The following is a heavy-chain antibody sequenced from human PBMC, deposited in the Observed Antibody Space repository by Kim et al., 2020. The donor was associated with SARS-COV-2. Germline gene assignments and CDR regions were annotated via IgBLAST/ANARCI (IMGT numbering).Heavy chain of an antibody. CDR3: ASLAMGATTPYYFDY. Sequence: DSWKGRFTISRDNAKNSLYLQMNSLRAEDTAVYYCASLAMGATTPYYFDYWGQGTLVTVSS. V-gene: IGHV3-21*01. D-gene: IGHD1-26*01. J-gene: IGHJ4*02.